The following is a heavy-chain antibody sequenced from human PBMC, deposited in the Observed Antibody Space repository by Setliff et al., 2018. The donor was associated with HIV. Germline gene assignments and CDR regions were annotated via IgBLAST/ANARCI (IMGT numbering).Heavy chain of an antibody. CDR3: ARGPNLLTHYYDSSGYAVGYSDH. CDR2: IYYSGST. CDR1: GGSISGSNYY. V-gene: IGHV4-39*01. J-gene: IGHJ4*02. D-gene: IGHD3-22*01. Sequence: PSETLSLTCTVSGGSISGSNYYWGWIRQPPGKGLEWVGSIYYSGSTYYSPSLKSRVTISVDTSKNQFSLTLTSVTAADTAVYYCARGPNLLTHYYDSSGYAVGYSDHWGQGTLVTVSS.